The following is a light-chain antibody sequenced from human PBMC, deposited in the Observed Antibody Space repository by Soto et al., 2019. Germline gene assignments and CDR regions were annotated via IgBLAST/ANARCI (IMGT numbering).Light chain of an antibody. CDR2: SSS. Sequence: DIQLSQSPSSMSASVGDRVTITCRARQTILTYLDWYQHKAWTAPKLLIYSSSTLQSGVPARFSGSGSGTAFTLTITSLHPEDFATYYCQQSYNPPVTFGQGTKVEI. V-gene: IGKV1-39*01. CDR1: QTILTY. CDR3: QQSYNPPVT. J-gene: IGKJ2*01.